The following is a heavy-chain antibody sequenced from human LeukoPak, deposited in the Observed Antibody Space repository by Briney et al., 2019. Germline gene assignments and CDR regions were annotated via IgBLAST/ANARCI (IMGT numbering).Heavy chain of an antibody. D-gene: IGHD3-16*01. CDR3: ARDQIGGLFDY. J-gene: IGHJ4*02. Sequence: ASVKVSCKASGYTFTSYDINWVRQAPGQGLEWMGWISAYNGNTNYAQKLQGRVTMTTDTSTSTAYMELRSLRSDDTAVYYCARDQIGGLFDYWGQGTLVTVSS. V-gene: IGHV1-18*01. CDR2: ISAYNGNT. CDR1: GYTFTSYD.